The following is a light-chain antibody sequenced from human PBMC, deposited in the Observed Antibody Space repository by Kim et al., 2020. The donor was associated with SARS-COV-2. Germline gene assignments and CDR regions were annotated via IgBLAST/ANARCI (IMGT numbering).Light chain of an antibody. CDR1: CYVNLNSYR. Sequence: LTYPLRCYVNLNSYRKYWYQQKSGGPPQYLLNYFSESEREHGSGVPGRFSGSKDASANAGILLISGLQSEDEADYYCLIWHDSAYVFGTGTKVTVL. CDR2: YFSESER. V-gene: IGLV5-45*02. J-gene: IGLJ1*01. CDR3: LIWHDSAYV.